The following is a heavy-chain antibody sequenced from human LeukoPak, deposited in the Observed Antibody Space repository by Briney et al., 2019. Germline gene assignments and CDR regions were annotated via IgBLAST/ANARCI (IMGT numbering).Heavy chain of an antibody. J-gene: IGHJ1*01. CDR2: INQDGSEK. V-gene: IGHV3-7*01. Sequence: PGGSLRLSCAASGFTFSGYWMGWVRQAPGKGLEWVANINQDGSEKYYVDSVKGRFTISRDNAKNSLFLQMGSLRVEDTAVYYCARESTAGYNSSWYGFRNWGRGTLVSVSS. CDR3: ARESTAGYNSSWYGFRN. D-gene: IGHD6-13*01. CDR1: GFTFSGYW.